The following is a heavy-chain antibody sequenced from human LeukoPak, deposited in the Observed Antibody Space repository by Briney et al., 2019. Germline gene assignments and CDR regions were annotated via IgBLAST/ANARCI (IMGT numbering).Heavy chain of an antibody. J-gene: IGHJ4*02. Sequence: GGSLRLSCAASGFIFTNYFMSWVRQAPEKGLEWVASIKHDGSEKYYVDSVRGRFTISRDNTMNSLYLQMSSLRAEDTAVYYCATDRGWRTSGYYLYYFEYWGQGTLVTFSS. CDR3: ATDRGWRTSGYYLYYFEY. CDR1: GFIFTNYF. V-gene: IGHV3-7*01. CDR2: IKHDGSEK. D-gene: IGHD3-3*01.